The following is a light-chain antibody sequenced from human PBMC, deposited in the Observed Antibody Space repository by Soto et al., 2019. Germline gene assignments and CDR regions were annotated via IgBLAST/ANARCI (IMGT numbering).Light chain of an antibody. Sequence: QSVLTQPPSVSGAPGQRVTISCTGSSSNIGAGYDVHWYQQLPGTAPKLLIHGNSNRPSGVPDRFSGSKSGTSASLAITGIHAEDEADYYCQSYDSSLSGVVFGGGTQLTVL. CDR3: QSYDSSLSGVV. CDR1: SSNIGAGYD. CDR2: GNS. J-gene: IGLJ2*01. V-gene: IGLV1-40*01.